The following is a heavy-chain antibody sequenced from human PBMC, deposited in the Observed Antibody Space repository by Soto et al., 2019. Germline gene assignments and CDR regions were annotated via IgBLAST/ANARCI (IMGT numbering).Heavy chain of an antibody. CDR1: GYTFTSYA. D-gene: IGHD3-3*01. CDR2: INAGNGNT. CDR3: AGGYYDFRSGYYPSNYYYYGMDV. Sequence: QVQLVQSGAEVKKPGASVKVSCKASGYTFTSYAMHWVRQAPGQRLEWMGWINAGNGNTKYSQKFQGRVTITRDTSASTAYMELSSLRSEDTAVYYCAGGYYDFRSGYYPSNYYYYGMDVWGQGTTVTVSS. J-gene: IGHJ6*02. V-gene: IGHV1-3*01.